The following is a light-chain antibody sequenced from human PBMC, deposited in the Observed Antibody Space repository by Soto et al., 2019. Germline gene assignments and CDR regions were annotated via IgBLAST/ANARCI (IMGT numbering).Light chain of an antibody. Sequence: AIQLTQSPSSLSASVGDRVTITCRASQGISSYLGWYQQKPGKAPNFLIYDASTLESGVPSRFSGSGSGTEFTLTITNLQPDDFATYYCQQYNSYSTWTFGQGTKVDIK. V-gene: IGKV1-13*02. CDR1: QGISSY. CDR2: DAS. CDR3: QQYNSYSTWT. J-gene: IGKJ1*01.